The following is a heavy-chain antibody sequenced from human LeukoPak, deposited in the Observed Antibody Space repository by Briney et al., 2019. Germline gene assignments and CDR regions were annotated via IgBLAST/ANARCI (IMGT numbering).Heavy chain of an antibody. CDR1: GFTFSSYS. J-gene: IGHJ4*02. D-gene: IGHD3-22*01. V-gene: IGHV3-21*01. Sequence: PGGSLRLSCAASGFTFSSYSMNWVRQAPGKGLEWVSSISSSSSYIYYADSVKGRFTISRDNAKNSLYLQMNSLRAEDTAVYYCARGSTGIYYDSSGIDYWGQGTLVTVSS. CDR2: ISSSSSYI. CDR3: ARGSTGIYYDSSGIDY.